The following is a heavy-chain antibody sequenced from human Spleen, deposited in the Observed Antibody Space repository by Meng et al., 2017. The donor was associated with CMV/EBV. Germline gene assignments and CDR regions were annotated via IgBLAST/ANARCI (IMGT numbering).Heavy chain of an antibody. J-gene: IGHJ4*02. CDR3: ATGIRVETGILKWGLGNPPEEGRIRIDY. CDR2: INPNSGGT. CDR1: GGTFSSYA. V-gene: IGHV1-2*02. D-gene: IGHD7-27*01. Sequence: ASVKVSCKASGGTFSSYAISWVRQAPRQGLEWMGGINPNSGGTNYAQKFQGRVTMTRDTSISTAYMELSRLTSDDRAVYYCATGIRVETGILKWGLGNPPEEGRIRIDYWGPGTLVTVSS.